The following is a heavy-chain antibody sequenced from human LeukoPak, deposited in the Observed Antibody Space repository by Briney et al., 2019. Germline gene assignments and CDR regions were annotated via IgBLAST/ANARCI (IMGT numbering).Heavy chain of an antibody. CDR2: INPNSGGT. D-gene: IGHD1-20*01. Sequence: ASVKVSCKASGYTFTGYYMHWVRQAPEQGLEWMGWINPNSGGTNYAQKFQGRVTMTRDTSISTAYMELSRLRSDDTAVYYCARDDGITGTDDAFDIWGQGTMVTVSS. CDR1: GYTFTGYY. V-gene: IGHV1-2*02. CDR3: ARDDGITGTDDAFDI. J-gene: IGHJ3*02.